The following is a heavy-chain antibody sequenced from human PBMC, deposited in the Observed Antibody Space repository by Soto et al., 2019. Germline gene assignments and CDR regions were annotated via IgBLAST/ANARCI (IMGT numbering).Heavy chain of an antibody. D-gene: IGHD3-10*01. J-gene: IGHJ3*02. CDR1: GYTFTSYG. CDR2: ISAYNGNT. CDR3: ARRSITMVRGCAFDM. V-gene: IGHV1-18*01. Sequence: SVKVSCRASGYTFTSYGISWVRQAPEQGLEWMGWISAYNGNTNYAQKLQGRVTMTTDTSTSTAYMELRSLRSDDTAVYYCARRSITMVRGCAFDMWGQGTMVTV.